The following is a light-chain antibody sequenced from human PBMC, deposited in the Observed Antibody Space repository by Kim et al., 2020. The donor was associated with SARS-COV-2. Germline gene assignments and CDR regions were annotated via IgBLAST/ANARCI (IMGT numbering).Light chain of an antibody. Sequence: SVSPGERATLSCRASESVGRFLAWYQQKPGQTPRLLIYAASTRATGIPDRFSGSGSGTDFTVTISSLQSEDVAVYYCQQHGQWPLTFGGGTKLEI. CDR1: ESVGRF. CDR3: QQHGQWPLT. V-gene: IGKV3D-15*01. CDR2: AAS. J-gene: IGKJ4*01.